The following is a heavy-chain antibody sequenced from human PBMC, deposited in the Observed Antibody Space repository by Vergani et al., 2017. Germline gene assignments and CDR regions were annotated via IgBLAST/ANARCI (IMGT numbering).Heavy chain of an antibody. CDR1: GGSFTSYH. CDR3: ARVNTETKGHLYYYYYMDV. J-gene: IGHJ6*03. CDR2: IDHTGRP. Sequence: QVQLQQWGGGLLKPSETLSLTCVVTGGSFTSYHWTWIRQSPGEGWEWVGDIDHTGRPDYNPSLKRRLTMSVDKFRNQFSLTLNSVTATDTAIYFCARVNTETKGHLYYYYYMDVWGQGTAVTVS. V-gene: IGHV4-34*01. D-gene: IGHD4-11*01.